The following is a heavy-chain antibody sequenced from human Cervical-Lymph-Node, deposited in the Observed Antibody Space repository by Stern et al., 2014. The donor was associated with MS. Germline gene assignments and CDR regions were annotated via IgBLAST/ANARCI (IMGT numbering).Heavy chain of an antibody. J-gene: IGHJ4*02. CDR3: TSHQGGIAAF. CDR1: GDSFSNFD. CDR2: ITPLFGTA. V-gene: IGHV1-69*01. Sequence: MQLVESGAEVKKPGSSVKVACKASGDSFSNFDISWVRQAPGKGLEWMGGITPLFGTANYAQRFQGRVTFNADVSTDTVYMQMSSLRSDDTAVYYCTSHQGGIAAFWGQGTLVTVSS. D-gene: IGHD6-13*01.